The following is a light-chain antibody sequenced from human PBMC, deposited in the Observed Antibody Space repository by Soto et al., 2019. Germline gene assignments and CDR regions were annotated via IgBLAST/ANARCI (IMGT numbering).Light chain of an antibody. CDR2: ATS. CDR3: QQYGSSPYT. CDR1: QSVSRSY. Sequence: EIVLTQSPGTLSLSPGERATLSCRASQSVSRSYLAWYQKNPGQPPSLLIYATSSRATGIPDRFSGSGSGTDFTLTISRLEPEDFAVYYCQQYGSSPYTFGQGTKLEIK. J-gene: IGKJ2*01. V-gene: IGKV3-20*01.